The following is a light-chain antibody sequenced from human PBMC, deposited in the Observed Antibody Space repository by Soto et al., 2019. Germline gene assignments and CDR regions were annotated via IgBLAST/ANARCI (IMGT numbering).Light chain of an antibody. CDR3: GTWDSSRVV. J-gene: IGLJ2*01. V-gene: IGLV1-51*01. Sequence: QSVLTQPPSVSAAPGQKVTISCSGSSSNIGNNYVSWYQQLPGTAPKLLIYDNNKRPSGIPDRFSGSKSGTSATLGITGLQTGDEADYYCGTWDSSRVVFSGGTKLTVL. CDR2: DNN. CDR1: SSNIGNNY.